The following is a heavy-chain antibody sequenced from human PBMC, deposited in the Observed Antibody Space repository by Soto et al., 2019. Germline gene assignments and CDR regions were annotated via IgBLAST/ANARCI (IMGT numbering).Heavy chain of an antibody. Sequence: NVSCKASGYTFTSYGISWVRQAPGQGLEWMGWISAYNGNTNYAQKLQGRVTMTTDTSTSTAYMELRSLRSDDTAVYYCARAGATAGTVYYYYHMDVWGKGTTVTVSS. CDR3: ARAGATAGTVYYYYHMDV. CDR1: GYTFTSYG. J-gene: IGHJ6*03. V-gene: IGHV1-18*01. D-gene: IGHD6-13*01. CDR2: ISAYNGNT.